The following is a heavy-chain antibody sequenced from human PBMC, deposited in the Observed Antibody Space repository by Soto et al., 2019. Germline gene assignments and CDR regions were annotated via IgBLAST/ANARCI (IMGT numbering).Heavy chain of an antibody. Sequence: SETLSLTCTVSGGSISSGDYYWSWIRQPPGKGLEWIGYIYYSGSTYYNPSLKSRVTISVDTSKNQFSLKLSSVTAADTAVYYCASHYGGTLRSFDYWGQGTLVTSPQ. CDR2: IYYSGST. CDR3: ASHYGGTLRSFDY. V-gene: IGHV4-30-4*01. J-gene: IGHJ4*02. CDR1: GGSISSGDYY. D-gene: IGHD4-17*01.